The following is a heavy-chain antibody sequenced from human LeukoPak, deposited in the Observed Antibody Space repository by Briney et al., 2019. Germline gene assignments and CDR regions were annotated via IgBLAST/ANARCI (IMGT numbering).Heavy chain of an antibody. V-gene: IGHV3-53*01. Sequence: GGSLRLSCVVSGFSVSTQYMSWVRQAPGKGLEWVSVIYTGDKTYYADSVKGRFIISRDNSKNILYLQMDSLRAEDTALYYCVRGTARWGQGTLVTVSS. J-gene: IGHJ4*02. CDR3: VRGTAR. CDR1: GFSVSTQY. CDR2: IYTGDKT. D-gene: IGHD4-17*01.